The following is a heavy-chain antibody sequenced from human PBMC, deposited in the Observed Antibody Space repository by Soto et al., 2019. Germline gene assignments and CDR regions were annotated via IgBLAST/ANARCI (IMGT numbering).Heavy chain of an antibody. CDR2: IYYSGST. CDR1: GGSVSSGSYY. J-gene: IGHJ6*02. V-gene: IGHV4-61*01. Sequence: PSETLSLTCTVSGGSVSSGSYYWSWIRQPPGKGLEWIGYIYYSGSTNYNPSLKSRVTISVDTSKNQFSLKLSSVTAADTAVYYCARRVVTVLDVWGQGTTVAVSS. D-gene: IGHD2-21*02. CDR3: ARRVVTVLDV.